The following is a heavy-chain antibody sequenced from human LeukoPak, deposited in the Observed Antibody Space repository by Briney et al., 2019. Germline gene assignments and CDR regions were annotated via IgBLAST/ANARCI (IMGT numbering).Heavy chain of an antibody. CDR1: GFTVSSNY. V-gene: IGHV3-53*04. CDR3: ARVYSGSYGD. CDR2: IYSGGST. J-gene: IGHJ4*02. D-gene: IGHD1-26*01. Sequence: GGSLRLSCAASGFTVSSNYMSWVRQAPGKGLEWVSVIYSGGSTYYADSVKGRFTISRHNSKNSLYLQMNSLRAEDTAVYYCARVYSGSYGDWGQGTLVTVSS.